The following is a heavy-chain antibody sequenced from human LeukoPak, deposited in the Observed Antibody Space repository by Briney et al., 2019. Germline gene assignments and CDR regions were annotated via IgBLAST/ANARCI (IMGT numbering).Heavy chain of an antibody. V-gene: IGHV1-46*01. J-gene: IGHJ4*02. CDR1: GYTFTSYY. CDR2: INPSGGST. D-gene: IGHD3-22*01. Sequence: ASVKVSCKASGYTFTSYYMHWVRQAPGQGLEWMGIINPSGGSTSYAQKFQGRVTMTRDTSTSTVYMELSSLRSEDTAVYYCARNKWNYYDSSGYYFFDYWGQGTLDTVSS. CDR3: ARNKWNYYDSSGYYFFDY.